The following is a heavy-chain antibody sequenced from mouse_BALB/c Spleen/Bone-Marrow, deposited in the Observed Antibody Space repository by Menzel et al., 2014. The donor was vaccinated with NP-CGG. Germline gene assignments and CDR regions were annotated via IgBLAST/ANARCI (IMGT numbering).Heavy chain of an antibody. CDR3: ARGSGTYFDV. D-gene: IGHD4-1*01. Sequence: EVKLQESGPGLVKPSQSLSLTCSVTGYSITSGYYWNWIRQFPGSKLGWMGYVTYDGSNNYNPSLKNRSSITRDTSKNQFFLKLNSVTTEDTATYYCARGSGTYFDVWGAGTTVTVSS. CDR1: GYSITSGYY. J-gene: IGHJ1*01. CDR2: VTYDGSN. V-gene: IGHV3-6*02.